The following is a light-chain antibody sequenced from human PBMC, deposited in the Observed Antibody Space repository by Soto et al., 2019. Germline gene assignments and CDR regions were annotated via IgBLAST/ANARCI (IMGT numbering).Light chain of an antibody. V-gene: IGKV2-30*01. CDR1: QSLVYSDGNPY. CDR2: KIS. CDR3: MQGIDWPRGVT. Sequence: DVVMTQSPLSLPVTLGQPASISCRSSQSLVYSDGNPYLNWFQQRPGQFRRLLIYKISKRDSGVRDRFSGSGSGTDLTLRISRVEAEDVGVSHCMQGIDWPRGVTFGGGTKVEIK. J-gene: IGKJ4*01.